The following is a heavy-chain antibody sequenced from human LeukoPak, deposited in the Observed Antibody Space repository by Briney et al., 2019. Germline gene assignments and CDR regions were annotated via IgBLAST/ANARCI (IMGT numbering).Heavy chain of an antibody. CDR2: FDPEDGET. D-gene: IGHD3-16*02. Sequence: ASVKVSCKASGGTFSSYAISWVRQAPGKGLEWMGGFDPEDGETIYAQKFQGRVTMTENTSTDTAYMELSSLRSEDTAVYYCASLGYDYVWGSYQWGQGTLVTVSS. CDR1: GGTFSSYA. V-gene: IGHV1-24*01. J-gene: IGHJ4*02. CDR3: ASLGYDYVWGSYQ.